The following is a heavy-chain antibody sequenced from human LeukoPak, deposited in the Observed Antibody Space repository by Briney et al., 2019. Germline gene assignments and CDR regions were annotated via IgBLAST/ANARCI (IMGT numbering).Heavy chain of an antibody. CDR3: ARDTTLNDY. Sequence: GGSLRLSCAASGFTFSSYSMNWVRQAPGKGLEWVSSITYSSTYIYYADSVKGRFTISRDSAKTSLYLQMNSLRAEDTAVYYCARDTTLNDYWGQGTLVTVSS. V-gene: IGHV3-21*01. CDR2: ITYSSTYI. J-gene: IGHJ4*02. CDR1: GFTFSSYS. D-gene: IGHD5-24*01.